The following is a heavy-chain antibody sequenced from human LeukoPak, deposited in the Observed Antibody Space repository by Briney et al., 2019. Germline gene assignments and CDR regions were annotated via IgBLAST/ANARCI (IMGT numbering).Heavy chain of an antibody. D-gene: IGHD2-8*01. CDR3: ASLGYCTNGVCSALNY. V-gene: IGHV1-69*13. CDR2: IIPIFGTA. J-gene: IGHJ4*02. Sequence: SVKVSCKASGGTFSSYAISWVRQAPGQGLEWMGGIIPIFGTANYAQKFQGRVTITADESTSTAYMELSSLRSEDTAVYYCASLGYCTNGVCSALNYWGQGTLVTVSS. CDR1: GGTFSSYA.